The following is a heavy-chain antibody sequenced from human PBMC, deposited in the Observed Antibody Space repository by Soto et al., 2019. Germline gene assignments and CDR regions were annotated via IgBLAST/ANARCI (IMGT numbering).Heavy chain of an antibody. D-gene: IGHD6-25*01. CDR1: GFTFSNYP. J-gene: IGHJ4*02. CDR2: ISYDGNTK. CDR3: AIEVSLVVAAAGYFDS. V-gene: IGHV3-30*04. Sequence: QVHLAESGGGVVHPGRSLRLSCAASGFTFSNYPMNWVRQAPGKGLEWVAVISYDGNTKHYADSVKGRCTIYRDNPRNTLYLQMNSLRVEDTAVYYCAIEVSLVVAAAGYFDSWGEGAQVTVSS.